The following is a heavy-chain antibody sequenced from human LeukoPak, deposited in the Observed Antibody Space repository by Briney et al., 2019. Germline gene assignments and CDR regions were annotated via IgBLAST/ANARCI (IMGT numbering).Heavy chain of an antibody. Sequence: GGSLRPSCAASGFTFSSYTFSTYAMSWVRQAPGEGLEWVSAVSGSGVSTYYADSVKGRFTISRDNSKNTLYLQMNGLRAEDTAVYYCAKGVEDSGIYYYYYMDVWGKGTTVTVSS. J-gene: IGHJ6*03. CDR3: AKGVEDSGIYYYYYMDV. D-gene: IGHD2-15*01. CDR1: GFTFSSYTFSTYA. CDR2: VSGSGVST. V-gene: IGHV3-23*01.